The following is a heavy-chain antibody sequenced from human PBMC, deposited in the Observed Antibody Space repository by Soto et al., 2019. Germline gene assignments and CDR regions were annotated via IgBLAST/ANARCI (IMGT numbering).Heavy chain of an antibody. V-gene: IGHV3-74*01. D-gene: IGHD3-10*01. CDR2: IKGDGRTS. CDR3: AGDQDNYGLGVSNR. CDR1: GFTFTTFW. J-gene: IGHJ5*02. Sequence: EVQLVESGGGLVQPGGSLRLSCAASGFTFTTFWMHWVRQAPGKWLKWVSRIKGDGRTSNYADSVKGRFTNSRDSAKNTVFLDINSLRAEDTAVYYCAGDQDNYGLGVSNRWGQRTLVTVSP.